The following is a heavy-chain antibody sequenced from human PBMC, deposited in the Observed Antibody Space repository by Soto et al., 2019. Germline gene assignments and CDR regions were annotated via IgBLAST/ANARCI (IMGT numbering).Heavy chain of an antibody. CDR2: IVVGSGNT. CDR1: GFTFTSSA. J-gene: IGHJ6*04. V-gene: IGHV1-58*01. Sequence: ASVKVSCKASGFTFTSSAVQWVRQARGQRLEWIGWIVVGSGNTNYAQKFQERVTITRDMSTSTAYMELSSLRSEDTAVYYCAADPSSSGSYYYYGMDVWGKGTTVTVSS. D-gene: IGHD6-13*01. CDR3: AADPSSSGSYYYYGMDV.